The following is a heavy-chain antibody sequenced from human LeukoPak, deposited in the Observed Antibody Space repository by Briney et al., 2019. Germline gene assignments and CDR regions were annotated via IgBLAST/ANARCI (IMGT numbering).Heavy chain of an antibody. J-gene: IGHJ3*02. CDR2: INPNSGGT. Sequence: GASVKVSCKASGYTFTGYYMHWVRQAPGQGLEWMGWINPNSGGTNYAQKFQGRVTMTRDTSISTAYMELSRLRSDDTAVYYCARDLPLLWFEDEGYGAFDIWGQGTMVTVSS. CDR1: GYTFTGYY. V-gene: IGHV1-2*02. CDR3: ARDLPLLWFEDEGYGAFDI. D-gene: IGHD3-10*01.